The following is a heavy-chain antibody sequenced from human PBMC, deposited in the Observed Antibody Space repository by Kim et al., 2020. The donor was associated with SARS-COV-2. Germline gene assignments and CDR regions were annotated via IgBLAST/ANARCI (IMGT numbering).Heavy chain of an antibody. CDR2: ISFHNGNT. J-gene: IGHJ4*02. CDR1: DYTLSNYG. Sequence: ASVNVSCKAADYTLSNYGISWVRQAPGRGLEWMGWISFHNGNTHYAQKLQGRVTMTADTSTSTAYMELRSLRSDDTAVYYCARDQAAPTYYYGSGSYYPPVHFWGQGTLVTVFS. CDR3: ARDQAAPTYYYGSGSYYPPVHF. D-gene: IGHD3-10*01. V-gene: IGHV1-18*01.